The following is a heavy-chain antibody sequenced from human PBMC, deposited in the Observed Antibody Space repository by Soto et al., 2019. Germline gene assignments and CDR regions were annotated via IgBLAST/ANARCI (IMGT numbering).Heavy chain of an antibody. V-gene: IGHV3-21*01. J-gene: IGHJ3*02. CDR2: ISSSSSYI. D-gene: IGHD5-18*01. Sequence: PGGSLRLSCAASGFTFSSYSMNWVRQAPGKGLEWVSSISSSSSYIYYADSVKGRFTISRDNAKNSLYLQMNSLRAGDTAVYYCARVSKAMATFPAAFDIWGQGTMVTV. CDR3: ARVSKAMATFPAAFDI. CDR1: GFTFSSYS.